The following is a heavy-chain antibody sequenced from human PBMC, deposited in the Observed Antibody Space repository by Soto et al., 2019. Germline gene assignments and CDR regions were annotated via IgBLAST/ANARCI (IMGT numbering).Heavy chain of an antibody. D-gene: IGHD1-26*01. J-gene: IGHJ3*02. CDR3: ARDNSGGLHDAFDI. CDR1: GFTFSIYT. V-gene: IGHV3-21*01. Sequence: EVQLVESGGGLVKPGGSLRLSCAGSGFTFSIYTFHWVRQAPGKGLEWVSSITSSSTYIYYADSVKGRFTISRDNAKSSVSLHLNSLRGEDTAVYYCARDNSGGLHDAFDIWGQGTMVSVS. CDR2: ITSSSTYI.